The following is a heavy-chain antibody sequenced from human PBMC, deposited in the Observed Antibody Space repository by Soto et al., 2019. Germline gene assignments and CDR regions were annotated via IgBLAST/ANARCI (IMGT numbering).Heavy chain of an antibody. V-gene: IGHV1-18*01. Sequence: ASVKVSCKASGYTFTSYGISWVRQAPGQGLEWMGWISAYNGNTNYAQKLQGRVTMTTDTSTSTAYMELRSLRSDDTAVYYCARFRRMTTVTTETLQDYYYYGMDVWGQGTTVTVSS. CDR2: ISAYNGNT. CDR1: GYTFTSYG. J-gene: IGHJ6*02. CDR3: ARFRRMTTVTTETLQDYYYYGMDV. D-gene: IGHD4-17*01.